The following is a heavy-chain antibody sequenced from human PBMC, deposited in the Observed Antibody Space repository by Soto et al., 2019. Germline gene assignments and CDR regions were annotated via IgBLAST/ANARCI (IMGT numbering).Heavy chain of an antibody. CDR1: GGSISSSSYY. D-gene: IGHD4-4*01. V-gene: IGHV4-39*01. CDR2: IYYSGST. J-gene: IGHJ6*02. CDR3: ARQWGQLARKVTYYYYYYGMDV. Sequence: PSETLSLTCTVSGGSISSSSYYWGWIRQPPGKGLEWIGSIYYSGSTYYNPSLKSRVTISVDTSKNQFSLKLSSVTAADTAVYYCARQWGQLARKVTYYYYYYGMDVWGQGTTVTGSS.